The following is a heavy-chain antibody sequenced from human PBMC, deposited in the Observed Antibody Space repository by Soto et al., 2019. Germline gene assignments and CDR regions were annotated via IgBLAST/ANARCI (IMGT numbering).Heavy chain of an antibody. V-gene: IGHV3-7*01. CDR1: GFTFSGYW. D-gene: IGHD5-18*01. CDR2: IKQDGSEK. Sequence: GSLSLSCAASGFTFSGYWMTWVRQAPGKGLEWVASIKQDGSEKFYVDSVKGRFTISRDNAQHSVYLQMTSLRPDDTAVYYCARGIQLWLRLFDYWGQGTLVTVSS. CDR3: ARGIQLWLRLFDY. J-gene: IGHJ4*02.